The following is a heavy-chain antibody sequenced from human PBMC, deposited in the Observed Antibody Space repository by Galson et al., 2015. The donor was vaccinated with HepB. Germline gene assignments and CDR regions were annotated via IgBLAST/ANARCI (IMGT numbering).Heavy chain of an antibody. CDR2: IYYSGST. V-gene: IGHV4-59*01. J-gene: IGHJ4*02. CDR1: GGSISSYY. Sequence: ETLSLTCTVSGGSISSYYWSWIRQPPGKGLEWIGYIYYSGSTNYNPSLKSRVTISVDTSKNQLSLKLSSATAADTAVYYCARGRSGSSRQFDYWGQGTLVTVSS. D-gene: IGHD6-13*01. CDR3: ARGRSGSSRQFDY.